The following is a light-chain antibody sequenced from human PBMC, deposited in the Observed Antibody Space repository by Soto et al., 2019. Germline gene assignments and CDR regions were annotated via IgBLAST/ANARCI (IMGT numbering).Light chain of an antibody. CDR1: QSVNSY. Sequence: EIVLTQSPATLSLSPGERANLSCRASQSVNSYLAWYQQKPGQGPRLLIYDASNRATGIPARFSGSGSGTDFTLTISNLEPEDLAVYYCQQRSNWPPAFGGGTKVEIK. CDR3: QQRSNWPPA. J-gene: IGKJ4*01. CDR2: DAS. V-gene: IGKV3-11*01.